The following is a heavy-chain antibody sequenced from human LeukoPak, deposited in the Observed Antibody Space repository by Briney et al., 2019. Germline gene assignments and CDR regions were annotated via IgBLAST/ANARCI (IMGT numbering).Heavy chain of an antibody. D-gene: IGHD6-6*01. J-gene: IGHJ4*02. CDR2: INPNSGGT. CDR3: ARAPQYTRDYFDY. Sequence: GASVKVSCKASGYIFTDYYMHWVRQAPGQGLEWMGWINPNSGGTNYAQKFQGWVTMTRDTSISTAYMDLSRLRSDDTAVYYCARAPQYTRDYFDYWGQGTLVTVSS. CDR1: GYIFTDYY. V-gene: IGHV1-2*04.